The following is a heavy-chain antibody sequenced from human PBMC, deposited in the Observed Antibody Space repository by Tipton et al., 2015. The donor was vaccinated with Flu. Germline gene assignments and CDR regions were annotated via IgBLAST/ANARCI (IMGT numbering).Heavy chain of an antibody. J-gene: IGHJ4*02. Sequence: TLSLTCTVSGGSISSISHYWGWIRQSPGKGLEWIVSIYYSGNTYYNPSLKSRVTISVDTSKKQFSLRLSSVTAADTAIYYCARGSGSGTYVIFDFWGQGTLVTVSS. D-gene: IGHD3-10*01. CDR1: GGSISSISHY. CDR2: IYYSGNT. V-gene: IGHV4-39*07. CDR3: ARGSGSGTYVIFDF.